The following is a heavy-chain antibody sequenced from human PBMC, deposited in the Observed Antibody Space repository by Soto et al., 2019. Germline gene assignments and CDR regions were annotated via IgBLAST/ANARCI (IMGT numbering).Heavy chain of an antibody. CDR3: AKAGYSSSWVVVDYYYGMDV. D-gene: IGHD6-13*01. J-gene: IGHJ6*02. V-gene: IGHV3-30-3*01. CDR1: GLTFSSYS. CDR2: ISYDGSNK. Sequence: GGSLRLSCAASGLTFSSYSMHWGRQAPGKGLEWVAVISYDGSNKYYADSVKGRFTISRDNSKNTLYLQMNSLRAEDTAVYYCAKAGYSSSWVVVDYYYGMDVWGQGTTVTVS.